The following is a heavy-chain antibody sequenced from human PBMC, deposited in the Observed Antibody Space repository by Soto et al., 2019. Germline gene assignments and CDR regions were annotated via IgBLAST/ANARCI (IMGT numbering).Heavy chain of an antibody. V-gene: IGHV1-2*04. D-gene: IGHD3-9*01. J-gene: IGHJ6*02. CDR2: INPHSGGT. CDR3: ARGGGKYYDILTGYPPGYYGMDV. Sequence: ASVKVSCKASGYTFTTYGISWVRQAPGEGLEWLGWINPHSGGTNYAQKFQGWVTMTRDTSISTAYMELSRLRSDDTAVYYCARGGGKYYDILTGYPPGYYGMDVWGQGTTVTVSS. CDR1: GYTFTTYG.